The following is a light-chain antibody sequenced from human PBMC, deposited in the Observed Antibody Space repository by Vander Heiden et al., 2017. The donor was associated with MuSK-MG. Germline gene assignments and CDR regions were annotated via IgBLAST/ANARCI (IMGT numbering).Light chain of an antibody. CDR1: QGVGSY. CDR2: GTS. J-gene: IGKJ4*02. V-gene: IGKV3-15*01. CDR3: QQYNNWPLT. Sequence: ETVMTPSPVTLSVSPGERATLSCRASQGVGSYVAWYRKKPGQAPRLLIYGTSTRATGIPARFSGSGSGTEFTLTISSLQSEDFAVYYCQQYNNWPLTFGGGTKVEI.